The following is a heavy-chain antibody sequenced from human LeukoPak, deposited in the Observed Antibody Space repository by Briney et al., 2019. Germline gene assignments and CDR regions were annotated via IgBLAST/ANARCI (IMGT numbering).Heavy chain of an antibody. Sequence: SETLSLTCAVYGGSFSGDYGSWIRLPPGKGLEWIGEINHSGSANYNPSLKSRVTISFDTSKNQFSLKLISVTAADTAVYYCARARGYNWYFDLWGRGTMLTVSS. CDR3: ARARGYNWYFDL. J-gene: IGHJ2*01. V-gene: IGHV4-34*01. D-gene: IGHD5-18*01. CDR1: GGSFSGDY. CDR2: INHSGSA.